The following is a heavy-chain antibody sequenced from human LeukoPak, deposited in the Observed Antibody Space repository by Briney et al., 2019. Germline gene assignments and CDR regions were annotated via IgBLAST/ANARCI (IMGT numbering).Heavy chain of an antibody. CDR3: ARTDIVVASYYFDY. V-gene: IGHV1-2*02. Sequence: GASVKVSCKASGFTFTYYYMHWVRQAPGQGLEWMGWINPNSGGTNYAQKFQGRATMTRDTSISTAYMELSRLRSDDTAVYYCARTDIVVASYYFDYWGQGTLVTVSS. CDR2: INPNSGGT. CDR1: GFTFTYYY. D-gene: IGHD2-15*01. J-gene: IGHJ4*02.